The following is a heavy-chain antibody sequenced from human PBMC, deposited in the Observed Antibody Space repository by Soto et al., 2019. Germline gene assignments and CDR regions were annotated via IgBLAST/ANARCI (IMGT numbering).Heavy chain of an antibody. CDR3: ARYYYDSSGYDGMDV. V-gene: IGHV3-11*06. D-gene: IGHD3-22*01. J-gene: IGHJ6*02. CDR1: GFTFSDYY. Sequence: QVQLVESGGGLVKPGGSPRLSCAASGFTFSDYYMSWIRQAPGKGLEWVSYISDSGSNTLYADSVKGRFTVSRDTAKNSLYLQMSGLRDEDRAVYYCARYYYDSSGYDGMDVWGQGTTVTVSS. CDR2: ISDSGSNT.